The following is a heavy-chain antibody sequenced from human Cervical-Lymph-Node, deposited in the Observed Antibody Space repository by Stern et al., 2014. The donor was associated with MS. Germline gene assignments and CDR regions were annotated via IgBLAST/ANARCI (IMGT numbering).Heavy chain of an antibody. CDR1: GGTLRNYA. CDR2: IVPTFGPP. J-gene: IGHJ4*02. CDR3: ARAPHNWGYANFDY. V-gene: IGHV1-69*01. Sequence: DQLVESGAEVKKPGSSVKVSCKASGGTLRNYALIWVRQAPRQGLERMGGIVPTFGPPNSAQKFQGRVTITADDSTSTAYMELSSLRSEDSAVYYCARAPHNWGYANFDYWGQGTLVTVSS. D-gene: IGHD7-27*01.